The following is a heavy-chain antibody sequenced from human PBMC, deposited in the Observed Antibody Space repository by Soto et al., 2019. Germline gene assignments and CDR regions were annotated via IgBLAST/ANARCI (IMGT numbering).Heavy chain of an antibody. V-gene: IGHV3-21*01. CDR3: ATGSDALDI. CDR2: ISSSRRYI. D-gene: IGHD1-1*01. CDR1: GFTFSNYN. J-gene: IGHJ3*02. Sequence: EVQLVESGGGLVKPGGSLRLSCAGSGFTFSNYNMNWVRQAPGKGLEWVSSISSSRRYIYYADSVKGRFTISRDIAKTSLSLQMNSLRAEDTAVYYCATGSDALDIWGQGTMVTVSS.